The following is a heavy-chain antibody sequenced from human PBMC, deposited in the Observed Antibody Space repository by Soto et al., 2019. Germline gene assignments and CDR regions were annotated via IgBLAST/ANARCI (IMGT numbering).Heavy chain of an antibody. V-gene: IGHV3-33*01. CDR3: AREQSARYGGYDY. D-gene: IGHD3-22*01. CDR1: GFTFSSYG. Sequence: QVQLVESGGGVVQPGRSLRLSCAASGFTFSSYGMHWVRQAPGKGLEWVAVIWYDGSNKYYADSVKGRFTISRDNSKNTRYLQMNSLRAEDTAVYYCAREQSARYGGYDYWGQGTLVTVSS. J-gene: IGHJ4*02. CDR2: IWYDGSNK.